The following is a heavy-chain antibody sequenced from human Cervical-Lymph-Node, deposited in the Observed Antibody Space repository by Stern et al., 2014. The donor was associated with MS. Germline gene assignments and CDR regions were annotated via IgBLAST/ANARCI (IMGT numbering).Heavy chain of an antibody. CDR2: ISFDGSNK. J-gene: IGHJ6*02. Sequence: QMQLVESGGGVVQPGTSLRLSCAASGFRFSSYPMHWVRQAPGKGLECVAVISFDGSNKYYADSVKGRFTFSRDNSKNTLYLQMNSLRAEDTAVYRCARERGRTAGGGLDVWGQGTTVTVSS. CDR3: ARERGRTAGGGLDV. V-gene: IGHV3-30*04. CDR1: GFRFSSYP. D-gene: IGHD6-13*01.